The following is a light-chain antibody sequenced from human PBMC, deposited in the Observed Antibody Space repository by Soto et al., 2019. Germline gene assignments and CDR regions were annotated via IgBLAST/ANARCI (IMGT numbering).Light chain of an antibody. J-gene: IGKJ2*01. Sequence: IVMTQSPATLSVSPGDRVTLSCRASRSVSSDLAWYQQRPGQAPRLLIYGASTRATGIPARFSGTGSGTEFTLTISSLQSEDFAIYYCQQYNNWPPYTFGQGTKVDIK. CDR1: RSVSSD. V-gene: IGKV3-15*01. CDR2: GAS. CDR3: QQYNNWPPYT.